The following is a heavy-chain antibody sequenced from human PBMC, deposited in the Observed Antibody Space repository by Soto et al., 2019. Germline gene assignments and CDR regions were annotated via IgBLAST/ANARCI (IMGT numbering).Heavy chain of an antibody. V-gene: IGHV3-64D*08. CDR1: GFTFSSYA. CDR2: ISSNGGST. D-gene: IGHD1-26*01. Sequence: EVQLVESGGGLVQPGGSLRLSCSASGFTFSSYAMHWVRQAPGKGLEYVSAISSNGGSTYYADSVKGRFTISRDNSKNTLYLQMSSLRAEDTAVYYCVKDFGWARAPVGIWGQGTMVTVSS. CDR3: VKDFGWARAPVGI. J-gene: IGHJ3*02.